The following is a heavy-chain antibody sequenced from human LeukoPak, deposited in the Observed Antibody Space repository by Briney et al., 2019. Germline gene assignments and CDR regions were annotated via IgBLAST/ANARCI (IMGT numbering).Heavy chain of an antibody. CDR2: ISSSGTTM. CDR3: ARGDYDKYGMDV. V-gene: IGHV3-11*01. CDR1: GFPFSNYY. Sequence: GGSLRLSCAASGFPFSNYYMSWIRQAPGKGLEWVSYISSSGTTMYYADSVKGRFIISRDNAKNSLFLQMNSLRAEDTAVYYCARGDYDKYGMDVWGQGTTVTVSS. J-gene: IGHJ6*02.